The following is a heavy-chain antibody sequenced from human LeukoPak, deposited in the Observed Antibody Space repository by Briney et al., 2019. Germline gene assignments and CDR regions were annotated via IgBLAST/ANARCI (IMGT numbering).Heavy chain of an antibody. CDR1: GFTFSSYS. V-gene: IGHV3-48*01. CDR3: ARDGHMIVAPTYYFDY. Sequence: GGSLRLSCAASGFTFSSYSMNWVRQAPGKGLEWVSYISSSSSTIYYADSVKGRFTISRDNAKNSQYLQMNSLRAEDTAVYYCARDGHMIVAPTYYFDYWGQGTLVTVSS. J-gene: IGHJ4*02. D-gene: IGHD3-22*01. CDR2: ISSSSSTI.